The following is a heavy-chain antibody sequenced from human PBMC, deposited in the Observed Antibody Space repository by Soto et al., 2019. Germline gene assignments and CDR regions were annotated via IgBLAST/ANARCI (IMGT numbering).Heavy chain of an antibody. Sequence: EVQLVESGGALLQPGGSLTLSCAASGFPFHNYAMTWVRQAPGKGLEWVSTISRDGDDTYYGDSVKGRFTISRDNSKNTLYLVMTRLRAQDTAIYYCAKAAQKGSVRSIIIKLIHHWGQGTLVTVS. D-gene: IGHD3-10*01. J-gene: IGHJ1*01. CDR2: ISRDGDDT. CDR1: GFPFHNYA. V-gene: IGHV3-23*04. CDR3: AKAAQKGSVRSIIIKLIHH.